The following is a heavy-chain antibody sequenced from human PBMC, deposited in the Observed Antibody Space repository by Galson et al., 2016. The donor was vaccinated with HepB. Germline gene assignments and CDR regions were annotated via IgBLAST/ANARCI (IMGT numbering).Heavy chain of an antibody. CDR3: ARHGYCGDSGCRDLDP. D-gene: IGHD2-15*01. V-gene: IGHV5-51*01. CDR1: GYSFSIFW. Sequence: QSGAEVKKPGASLKISCKASGYSFSIFWIAWVRQMPGKGLEWLGIIYPGDSETRSRPSFQGQVTFSVDKSTSTAYLSWSSLKASDSGTYYCARHGYCGDSGCRDLDPWGQGTLVTVSS. CDR2: IYPGDSET. J-gene: IGHJ5*02.